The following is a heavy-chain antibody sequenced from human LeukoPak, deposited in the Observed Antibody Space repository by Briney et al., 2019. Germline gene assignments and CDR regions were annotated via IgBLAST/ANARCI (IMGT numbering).Heavy chain of an antibody. V-gene: IGHV3-48*04. CDR2: ISSSSSTI. CDR1: GFTFSSYD. CDR3: ARDPVVDYYDSSGYYSY. D-gene: IGHD3-22*01. Sequence: GGSLRLSCAASGFTFSSYDMNWVRQAPGKGLEWVSYISSSSSTIYYADSVKGRLTISRDNAKNSLYLQMNSLRVEDTAVYYCARDPVVDYYDSSGYYSYWGQGTLVTVSS. J-gene: IGHJ4*02.